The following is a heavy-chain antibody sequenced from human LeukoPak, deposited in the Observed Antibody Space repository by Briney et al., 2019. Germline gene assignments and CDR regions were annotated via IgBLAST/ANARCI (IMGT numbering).Heavy chain of an antibody. CDR2: IWYDRSNK. CDR3: AKDEGPGWFDP. CDR1: GFTFSGYG. Sequence: GGSLRPSCAASGFTFSGYGMHWVRQAPGKGLGWVAVIWYDRSNKYYADSVKGRFTISRDNSKNTLYLQMNSLRAEDTAVYYCAKDEGPGWFDPWGQGPLVTVSS. V-gene: IGHV3-33*06. J-gene: IGHJ5*02.